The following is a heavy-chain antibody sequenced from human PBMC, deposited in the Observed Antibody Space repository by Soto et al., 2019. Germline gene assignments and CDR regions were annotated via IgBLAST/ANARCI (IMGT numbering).Heavy chain of an antibody. J-gene: IGHJ5*02. CDR3: ARGRRSMVRGVSDWFDP. V-gene: IGHV4-34*01. Sequence: SETLSLTCAVYGGSFSGYYWSWIRQPPGKGLEWIGEINHSGSTNYNPSLKSRVTISVDTSKNQFSLKLSSVTAADTAVYYCARGRRSMVRGVSDWFDPWGQGILVTVSS. CDR2: INHSGST. D-gene: IGHD3-10*01. CDR1: GGSFSGYY.